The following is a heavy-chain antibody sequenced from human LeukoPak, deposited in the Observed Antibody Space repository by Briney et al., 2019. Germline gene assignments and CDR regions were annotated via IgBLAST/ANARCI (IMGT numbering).Heavy chain of an antibody. CDR2: IYYSGST. J-gene: IGHJ1*01. CDR1: GGSISSSSYY. Sequence: PSETLSLTCTGSGGSISSSSYYWGWIRQPPGKALEWIGTIYYSGSTSYNPSLNSRVTISVDTSKNQFSLKLSSVTAADTAVYYCARRATAGCFQHWGQGTLVTVSS. D-gene: IGHD5-12*01. V-gene: IGHV4-39*01. CDR3: ARRATAGCFQH.